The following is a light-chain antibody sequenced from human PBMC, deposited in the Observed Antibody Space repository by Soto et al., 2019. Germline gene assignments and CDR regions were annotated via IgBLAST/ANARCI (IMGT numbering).Light chain of an antibody. CDR3: CSYADGSIYF. CDR1: SSDVGSYNL. J-gene: IGLJ1*01. CDR2: EGS. V-gene: IGLV2-23*01. Sequence: QSALTQPASVSGSPGQSITISCTGTSSDVGSYNLVSWYQQHPGKAPKLMIYEGSKRPLGVSSRFSGSKSGNTASLTISGLQAEDEGDYYCCSYADGSIYFFGTGTKVTVL.